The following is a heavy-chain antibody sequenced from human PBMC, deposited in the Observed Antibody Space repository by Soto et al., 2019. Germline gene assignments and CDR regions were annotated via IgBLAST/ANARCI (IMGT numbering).Heavy chain of an antibody. CDR1: GFTVSSKY. CDR3: ARGYSSSWYWFDP. CDR2: IQSGGTT. Sequence: GGSLRLSCAASGFTVSSKYMTWVRQAPGKGLEWVSLIQSGGTTYYADSVKGRFTISRHNSKNTLYLQMNSLRAEDTAVYYCARGYSSSWYWFDPWGQGTLVTVSS. D-gene: IGHD6-13*01. J-gene: IGHJ5*02. V-gene: IGHV3-53*04.